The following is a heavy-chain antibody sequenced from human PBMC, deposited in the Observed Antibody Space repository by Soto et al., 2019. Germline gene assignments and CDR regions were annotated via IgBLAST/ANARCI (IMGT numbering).Heavy chain of an antibody. Sequence: QIHLVESGGDVVQPGKSLRLSCAASGFNFGFFGMHWVRQAPGKGLEWVAFISGDGINTQYADSVRGRFTLSRDYYRKTMYLQMDSLRDEDTALYYCARGNLSFDFDSWGLGTLVTVSS. D-gene: IGHD1-26*01. CDR1: GFNFGFFG. CDR3: ARGNLSFDFDS. CDR2: ISGDGINT. J-gene: IGHJ4*02. V-gene: IGHV3-30*03.